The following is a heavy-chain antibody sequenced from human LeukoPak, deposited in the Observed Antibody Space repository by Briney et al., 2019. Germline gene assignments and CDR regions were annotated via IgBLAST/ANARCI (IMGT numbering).Heavy chain of an antibody. V-gene: IGHV4-39*01. D-gene: IGHD4-23*01. CDR2: IYYSGST. CDR1: GGSISSSSYY. J-gene: IGHJ6*02. CDR3: ARKLKYYYGMDV. Sequence: SETLSLTCTVSGGSISSSSYYWGWIRQPPGKGLEWIGSIYYSGSTYYNPSLKSRVTISVDTSKNQFSLKLSSVTAADTAVYYCARKLKYYYGMDVWGQGTTVTVSS.